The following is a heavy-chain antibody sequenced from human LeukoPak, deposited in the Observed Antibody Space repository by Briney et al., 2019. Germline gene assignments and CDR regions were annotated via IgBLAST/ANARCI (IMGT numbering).Heavy chain of an antibody. D-gene: IGHD5/OR15-5a*01. CDR1: GGTFSGYS. CDR2: IIPMLNKV. Sequence: SVEVSCKASGGTFSGYSISWVRRAPGQGPEWMGGIIPMLNKVNYAQKFQGRVTITADESTTTAYMELSSLISDDTALYYCARRDVSTRHFDYWGQGTLVTVSS. J-gene: IGHJ4*02. V-gene: IGHV1-69*10. CDR3: ARRDVSTRHFDY.